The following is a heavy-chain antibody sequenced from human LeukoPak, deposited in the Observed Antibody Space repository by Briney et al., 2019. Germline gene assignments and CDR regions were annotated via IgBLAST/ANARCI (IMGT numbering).Heavy chain of an antibody. CDR1: GGSFSSYY. V-gene: IGHV4-34*01. J-gene: IGHJ5*02. CDR2: INHSGST. Sequence: SETLSLTCAVFGGSFSSYYWSWIRQPPGKGLEWIGEINHSGSTNYNPSLKSRVTISVDTSKNQFSLKLSSVTAADTAVYYCARGLAGVVVVVAANYWFDPWGQGTLVTVSS. D-gene: IGHD2-15*01. CDR3: ARGLAGVVVVVAANYWFDP.